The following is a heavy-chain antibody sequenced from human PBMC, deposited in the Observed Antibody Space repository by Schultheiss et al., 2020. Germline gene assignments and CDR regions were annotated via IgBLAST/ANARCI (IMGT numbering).Heavy chain of an antibody. Sequence: ASVKVSCQASGYILTNVGVSWVRQAPGQGLEWMGWITAHSGKTYYAQKFQGRVTMTRDTSISTAYMELSRLTSDDTAVYYCARGPTGMGAFWGQGTLVTVSS. V-gene: IGHV1-18*01. CDR2: ITAHSGKT. J-gene: IGHJ4*02. D-gene: IGHD5-18*01. CDR1: GYILTNVG. CDR3: ARGPTGMGAF.